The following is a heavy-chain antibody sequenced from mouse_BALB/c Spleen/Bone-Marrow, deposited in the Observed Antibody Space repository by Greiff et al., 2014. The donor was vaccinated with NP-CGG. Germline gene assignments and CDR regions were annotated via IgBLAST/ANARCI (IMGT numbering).Heavy chain of an antibody. V-gene: IGHV1S132*01. D-gene: IGHD2-4*01. CDR3: ARRYYDYDDYSMDY. Sequence: VQLQQSGAELVKPGASVKLSCKTSGYTFTSYWIQWVKQRPGQGLGWIGEMFPRTGATYYNERFRGRATLTIDTSSSTAYMQLSCMTSEDSAVYVCARRYYDYDDYSMDYWGQGTSVTVSS. J-gene: IGHJ4*01. CDR2: MFPRTGAT. CDR1: GYTFTSYW.